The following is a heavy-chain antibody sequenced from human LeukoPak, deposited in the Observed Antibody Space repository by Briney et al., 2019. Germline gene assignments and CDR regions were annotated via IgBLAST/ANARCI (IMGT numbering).Heavy chain of an antibody. D-gene: IGHD4-17*01. CDR2: IYYSGST. CDR3: ARQGDYGDRYYFDY. J-gene: IGHJ4*02. V-gene: IGHV4-59*08. Sequence: SETLSLTCTVSGGSISSYYWSWIRQPPGKGLEWIGYIYYSGSTYYNPSLKSRVTISVDTSKNQFSLKLSSVTAADTAVYYCARQGDYGDRYYFDYWGQGTLVTVSS. CDR1: GGSISSYY.